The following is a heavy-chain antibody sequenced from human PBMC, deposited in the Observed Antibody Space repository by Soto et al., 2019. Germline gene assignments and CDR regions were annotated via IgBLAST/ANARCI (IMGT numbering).Heavy chain of an antibody. Sequence: ASVKVSCKVSGYTLTDLSMQWVRQAPGKGLEWMGGFDPEDGETIYAQKFQGRVTITADESTSTAYMELSSLRSEDTAVYYCARDTAMTNNYYGLDGWGQGTTVTVSS. CDR1: GYTLTDLS. D-gene: IGHD5-18*01. CDR3: ARDTAMTNNYYGLDG. CDR2: FDPEDGET. V-gene: IGHV1-24*01. J-gene: IGHJ6*02.